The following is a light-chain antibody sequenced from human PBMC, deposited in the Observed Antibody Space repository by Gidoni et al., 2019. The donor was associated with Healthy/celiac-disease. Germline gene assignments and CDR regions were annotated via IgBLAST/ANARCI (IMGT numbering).Light chain of an antibody. CDR3: QQSYSTRT. CDR1: QSINNF. CDR2: AAS. V-gene: IGKV1-39*01. Sequence: DTQMTQSPSSLSASVVDRVTITCRASQSINNFLHWYQEKPGKAPKVLIYAASSLQRGVTSRFSGSGSGTDFTLTIISLQPEEFATYYWQQSYSTRTFGQGTTVEIK. J-gene: IGKJ1*01.